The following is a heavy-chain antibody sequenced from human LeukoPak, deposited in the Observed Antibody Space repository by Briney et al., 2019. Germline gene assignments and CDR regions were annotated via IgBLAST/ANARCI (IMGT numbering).Heavy chain of an antibody. D-gene: IGHD4-23*01. CDR1: GGSFSGYY. CDR2: INHSGST. CDR3: ARGGNSSWTDNWLDP. V-gene: IGHV4-34*01. J-gene: IGHJ5*02. Sequence: SETLSLTCAVYGGSFSGYYWSWIRQPPGKGLEWIGEINHSGSTNYNPSLKGRVTISVDTSNNQFSLKLTSMTAADTAFYYCARGGNSSWTDNWLDPWGQGTLVTVSS.